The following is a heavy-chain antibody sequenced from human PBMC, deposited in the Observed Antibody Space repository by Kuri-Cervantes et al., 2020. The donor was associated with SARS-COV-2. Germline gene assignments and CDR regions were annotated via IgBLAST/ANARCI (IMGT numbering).Heavy chain of an antibody. CDR3: AREAYTAQY. D-gene: IGHD3-16*01. CDR1: GFTFDDYA. Sequence: LSLTCAASGFTFDDYAMHWVRQAPGKGLEWVSGISWNSGSIGYADSVKGRFTISRDNSKNTLYLQMNSLRAEDTAVYYCAREAYTAQYWGQGTLVTVSS. J-gene: IGHJ4*02. CDR2: ISWNSGSI. V-gene: IGHV3-9*01.